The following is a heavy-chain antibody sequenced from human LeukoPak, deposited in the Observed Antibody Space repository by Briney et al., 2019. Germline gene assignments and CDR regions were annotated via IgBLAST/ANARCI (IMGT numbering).Heavy chain of an antibody. CDR2: ISSSSTYI. CDR1: GFTFSSYS. Sequence: GSLRLSCAASGFTFSSYSMNWVRQAPGKGLEWVSSISSSSTYIYYVDSVKGRFAISRDSAKNSLYLQMNSLRAEDTAVYYCARDMNTVTTAYFHHWGQGTLVTVSS. J-gene: IGHJ1*01. D-gene: IGHD4-17*01. CDR3: ARDMNTVTTAYFHH. V-gene: IGHV3-21*01.